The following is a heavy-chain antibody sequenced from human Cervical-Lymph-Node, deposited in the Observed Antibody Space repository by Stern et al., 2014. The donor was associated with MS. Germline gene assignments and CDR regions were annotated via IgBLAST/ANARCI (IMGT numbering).Heavy chain of an antibody. CDR1: GGTFSIYT. CDR3: ARSLRSVVVTALTGYYFDY. CDR2: IIPIFGTA. J-gene: IGHJ4*02. V-gene: IGHV1-69*01. D-gene: IGHD2-21*02. Sequence: VQLVESGAEVKKPGSSVTVSCKASGGTFSIYTISWVRQAPGQGLEWMGGIIPIFGTANYAQKFQGRVTITADESTSTAYMELSSLRSEDTAVYYCARSLRSVVVTALTGYYFDYWGQGTLVTVSS.